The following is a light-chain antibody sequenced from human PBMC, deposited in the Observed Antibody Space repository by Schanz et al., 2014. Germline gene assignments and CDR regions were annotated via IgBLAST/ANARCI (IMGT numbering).Light chain of an antibody. V-gene: IGKV3D-15*01. J-gene: IGKJ2*01. CDR3: QQYIDWPRT. CDR1: QSVGRY. CDR2: DAS. Sequence: EIVLTQSPATLSLSPGEGATLSCRASQSVGRYLAWYQQKPGQAPRLLIYDASNRATGIPARFSGSGSGTEFTLTITSLQSEDFAVYYCQQYIDWPRTFGQGTKLEI.